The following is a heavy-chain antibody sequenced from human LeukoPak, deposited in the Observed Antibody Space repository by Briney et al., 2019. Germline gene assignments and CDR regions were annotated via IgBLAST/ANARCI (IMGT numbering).Heavy chain of an antibody. J-gene: IGHJ4*02. V-gene: IGHV3-7*01. D-gene: IGHD2-21*01. CDR3: ARHSHGDY. Sequence: PGGSLRLSCSASGFTFSDYWMMWVRQAPGKGLEWVGNIRQDDSEKNYVDSVKGRFTISRDDAKSSLYLQMNSLRAEDTAVYYCARHSHGDYWGQGTLVTVSS. CDR1: GFTFSDYW. CDR2: IRQDDSEK.